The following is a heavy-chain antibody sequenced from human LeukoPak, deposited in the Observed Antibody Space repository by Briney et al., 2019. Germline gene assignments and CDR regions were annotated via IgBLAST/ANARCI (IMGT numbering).Heavy chain of an antibody. D-gene: IGHD3-10*01. Sequence: PSETLSLTCTVSGGSISSSSYYWGWIRQPPGKGLEWIGSIYYSGSTYYNPSLKSRVTISVDTSKNQFSLKLSSVTAADTAVYYCASSYGSGSYYNNRYYYYGMDVWGQGTTVTVSS. V-gene: IGHV4-39*01. J-gene: IGHJ6*02. CDR3: ASSYGSGSYYNNRYYYYGMDV. CDR2: IYYSGST. CDR1: GGSISSSSYY.